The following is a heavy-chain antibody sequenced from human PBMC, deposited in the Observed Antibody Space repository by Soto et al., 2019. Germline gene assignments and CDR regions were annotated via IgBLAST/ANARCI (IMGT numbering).Heavy chain of an antibody. CDR1: GYTFTGYY. CDR2: INPDSGET. Sequence: QVQLVQSGAEVKKPGASVKVSCKASGYTFTGYYMHWVRQAPGQGLEWMGGINPDSGETNYAQKFQGRVTMTRDTSTTEAYMELSRLRSDDTAVYYGASDYYYDSGAHMGVNYWGQGTLVTVSS. J-gene: IGHJ4*02. CDR3: ASDYYYDSGAHMGVNY. D-gene: IGHD3-22*01. V-gene: IGHV1-2*02.